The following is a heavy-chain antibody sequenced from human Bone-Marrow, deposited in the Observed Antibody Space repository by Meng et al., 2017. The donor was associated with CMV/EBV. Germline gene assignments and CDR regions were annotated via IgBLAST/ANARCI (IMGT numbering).Heavy chain of an antibody. V-gene: IGHV3-15*01. J-gene: IGHJ5*02. CDR3: TSLRGDTAMVTS. CDR1: GFTFSNAW. D-gene: IGHD5-18*01. CDR2: IKSKTEGGTT. Sequence: GGSLRLSCAASGFTFSNAWMSWVRQAPGKGLEWVGRIKSKTEGGTTDYAAPVKGRFIISRDDSRNTLYLQMNSLKTEDTAVYYCTSLRGDTAMVTSWGQGQLVNVSS.